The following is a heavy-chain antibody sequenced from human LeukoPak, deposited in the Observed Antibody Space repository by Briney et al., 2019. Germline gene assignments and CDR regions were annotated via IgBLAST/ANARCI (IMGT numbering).Heavy chain of an antibody. D-gene: IGHD6-19*01. V-gene: IGHV4-39*07. Sequence: SETLSLTCAVYGGSFSSYYWGWIRQPPGKGLEWIGSIYYSGSTYYNPSLKSRVTISVDTSKNQFSLKLSSVTAADTAVYYCANIAVAVAGYFDYWGQGTLVTVSS. CDR2: IYYSGST. CDR3: ANIAVAVAGYFDY. CDR1: GGSFSSYY. J-gene: IGHJ4*02.